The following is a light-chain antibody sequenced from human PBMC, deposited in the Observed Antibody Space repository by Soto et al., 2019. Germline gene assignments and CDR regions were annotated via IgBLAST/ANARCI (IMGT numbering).Light chain of an antibody. CDR2: YNN. CDR1: SSNIGSNY. J-gene: IGLJ2*01. V-gene: IGLV1-47*02. Sequence: QSVLTQPPSASGSPGQRVTISCSGSSSNIGSNYVYWYQQLPGAAPKLLIYYNNHRPSWVPDQFSGSKTGTTASLAISGLRSEEEADDYCAAWYDSLSGVVFGGGTQLTVL. CDR3: AAWYDSLSGVV.